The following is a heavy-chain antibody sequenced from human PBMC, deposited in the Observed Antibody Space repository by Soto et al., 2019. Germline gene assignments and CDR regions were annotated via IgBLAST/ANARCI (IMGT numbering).Heavy chain of an antibody. Sequence: ASLKVSCKASGYTFTSYGIHWVRQAPGQRLEWMGWINAANGDTKYSPKFQGRVTITRDTSASTAYMELSSLRSEDTAVYYCVRRHVSATGIDWFYPWGQGTMVTVS. CDR3: VRRHVSATGIDWFYP. V-gene: IGHV1-3*01. CDR1: GYTFTSYG. J-gene: IGHJ5*02. CDR2: INAANGDT. D-gene: IGHD6-13*01.